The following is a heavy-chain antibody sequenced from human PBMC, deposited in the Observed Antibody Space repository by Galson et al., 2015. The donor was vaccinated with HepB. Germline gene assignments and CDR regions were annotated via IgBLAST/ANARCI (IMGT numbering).Heavy chain of an antibody. J-gene: IGHJ4*02. D-gene: IGHD6-19*01. Sequence: SPRLSCAASGFTFNKPAMHWVRQAPGKGLEWVAVIPYDGSNTYYADSVKGRFTISRDNYKNTLYLQMNSLRTDDTAVYYCARDFGSSCWYGEFDYWGQGTLVTVSS. CDR2: IPYDGSNT. CDR3: ARDFGSSCWYGEFDY. CDR1: GFTFNKPA. V-gene: IGHV3-30-3*01.